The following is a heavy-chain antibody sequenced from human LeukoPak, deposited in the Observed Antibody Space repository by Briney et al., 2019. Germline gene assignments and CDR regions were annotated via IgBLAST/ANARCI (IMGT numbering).Heavy chain of an antibody. CDR1: GFTFSSYW. Sequence: GGSLRLSCAASGFTFSSYWMHWVRQAPGKGLVWVSRINSDGSSTSYADSVKGRYTISRDNAKNSLYLQMNSLRAEDTALYYCAKDMGQQLAHVSFDYWGQGTLVTVSS. J-gene: IGHJ4*02. D-gene: IGHD6-13*01. CDR3: AKDMGQQLAHVSFDY. V-gene: IGHV3-74*01. CDR2: INSDGSST.